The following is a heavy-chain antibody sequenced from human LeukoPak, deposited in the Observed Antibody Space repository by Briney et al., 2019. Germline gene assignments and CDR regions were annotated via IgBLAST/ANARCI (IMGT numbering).Heavy chain of an antibody. CDR1: GGSINSGDYY. CDR2: LFYTGNT. CDR3: ARFFRGITMVRGVYDAFDI. D-gene: IGHD3-10*01. V-gene: IGHV4-39*07. J-gene: IGHJ3*02. Sequence: PSETLSLTCTVSGGSINSGDYYWTWIRQPPGKELEWIGSLFYTGNTYYSPSLRSRVAISIDLFKNQFSLNLSSVTAADTAVYYCARFFRGITMVRGVYDAFDIWGQGTMVTVSS.